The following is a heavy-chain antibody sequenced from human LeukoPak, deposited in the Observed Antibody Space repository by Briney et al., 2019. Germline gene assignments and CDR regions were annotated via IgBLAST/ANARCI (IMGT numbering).Heavy chain of an antibody. CDR2: IDPSGDST. CDR1: GYTFTSYN. V-gene: IGHV1-46*01. D-gene: IGHD3-10*01. Sequence: ASVKVSCKASGYTFTSYNLHWVRQAPGQGPEWMGMIDPSGDSTSCAQKFQGRLTVTTDTSTSTVYMELSSLRSEETAVYYCARAGAISNYIFDFWGQGTLVTVSS. CDR3: ARAGAISNYIFDF. J-gene: IGHJ4*02.